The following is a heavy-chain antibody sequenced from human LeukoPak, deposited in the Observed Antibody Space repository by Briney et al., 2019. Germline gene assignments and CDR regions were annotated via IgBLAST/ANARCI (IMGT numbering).Heavy chain of an antibody. CDR2: IYYSGST. J-gene: IGHJ3*02. CDR3: ARAVAGLFASDI. V-gene: IGHV4-59*01. D-gene: IGHD6-19*01. Sequence: SETLSLTCTVSGGSISSYYWSWIRQPPGKGLEWIGYIYYSGSTNYNPSPKSRVTISVDTSKNQFSLKLSSVTAADTAVYYCARAVAGLFASDIWGQGTMVTVSS. CDR1: GGSISSYY.